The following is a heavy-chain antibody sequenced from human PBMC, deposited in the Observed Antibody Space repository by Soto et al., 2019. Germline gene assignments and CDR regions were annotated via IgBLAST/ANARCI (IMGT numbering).Heavy chain of an antibody. CDR1: GGSISSGGYF. V-gene: IGHV4-31*03. D-gene: IGHD1-1*01. CDR3: ARGVLY. J-gene: IGHJ4*02. CDR2: IFYSGTT. Sequence: QLQLQESGPGLVKPSQTLSLTCTVSGGSISSGGYFWSWIRHPPGKGLEWIGNIFYSGTTYYYPSLKRRVLIAVDTSKNQFSLELSSVTAADTAVYFCARGVLYWGQGTLVTVYS.